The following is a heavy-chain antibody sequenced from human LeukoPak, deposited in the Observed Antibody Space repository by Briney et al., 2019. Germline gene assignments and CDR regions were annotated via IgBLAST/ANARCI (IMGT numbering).Heavy chain of an antibody. J-gene: IGHJ4*02. CDR1: GFTFSNAL. CDR2: IKSKTDGGTT. Sequence: GGSLRLSCAASGFTFSNALMSWVRQAPGKGLEWVGRIKSKTDGGTTDYAAPVKGRFTISRDDSKNTLYLQMNSLKTEDTAVYYCTTSPPYCSGGSCFDYWGQGTLVTVSS. CDR3: TTSPPYCSGGSCFDY. D-gene: IGHD2-15*01. V-gene: IGHV3-15*01.